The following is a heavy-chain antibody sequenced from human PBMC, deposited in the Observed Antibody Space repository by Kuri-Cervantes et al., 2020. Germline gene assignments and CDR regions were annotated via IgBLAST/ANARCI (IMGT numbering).Heavy chain of an antibody. V-gene: IGHV3-30-3*01. J-gene: IGHJ4*02. CDR1: GFTFSSYA. CDR3: ARDPPEDYGDDLGGTYYFDY. CDR2: ISYDGSNK. D-gene: IGHD4-17*01. Sequence: GESLKISCAASGFTFSSYAMHWVRQAPGKGLEWVAVISYDGSNKYYADSVKGRFTISRDNSKNTLYLQTNSLRAEDTAVYYCARDPPEDYGDDLGGTYYFDYWGQGTLVTVSS.